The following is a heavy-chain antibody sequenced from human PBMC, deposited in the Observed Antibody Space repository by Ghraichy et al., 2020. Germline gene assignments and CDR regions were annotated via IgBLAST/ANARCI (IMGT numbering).Heavy chain of an antibody. CDR3: ARGSLYSSGWYGHPFDY. D-gene: IGHD6-19*01. Sequence: ASVKVSCKASGYTFTSYAMHWVRQAPGQRLEWMGWSNAGNGNTKYSQEFQGRVTITRDTSASTAYMELSSLRSEDMAVYYCARGSLYSSGWYGHPFDYWGQGTLVTVSS. V-gene: IGHV1-3*02. CDR1: GYTFTSYA. CDR2: SNAGNGNT. J-gene: IGHJ4*02.